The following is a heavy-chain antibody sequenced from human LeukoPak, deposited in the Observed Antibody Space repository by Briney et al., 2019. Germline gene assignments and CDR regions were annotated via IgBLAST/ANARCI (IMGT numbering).Heavy chain of an antibody. CDR2: IKQDGSEK. J-gene: IGHJ6*03. D-gene: IGHD2-15*01. V-gene: IGHV3-7*01. CDR1: EFTFTTYW. CDR3: ARLGVRAATTFRYYYYYMDV. Sequence: LPGGSLRLSCEASEFTFTTYWMSWVRQAPGKGLEWVANIKQDGSEKYYVDSVKGRFTISRDNAKNSLYLQMNSLRAEDTAVYYCARLGVRAATTFRYYYYYMDVWGKGTTVTVSS.